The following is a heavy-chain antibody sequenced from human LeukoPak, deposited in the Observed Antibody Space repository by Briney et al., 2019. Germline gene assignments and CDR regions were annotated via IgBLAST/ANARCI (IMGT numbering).Heavy chain of an antibody. V-gene: IGHV3-48*01. CDR3: ATSSWGLRGAFDI. D-gene: IGHD3-3*01. Sequence: PGGSLRLSCAASGFTFSSYSMNWVRQAPGKGLEWVSYISSSSSTIYYADSVKGRFTISRDNAKNSLYLQMNSLRAEDTAVYYCATSSWGLRGAFDIWGQGTMVTVSS. CDR2: ISSSSSTI. CDR1: GFTFSSYS. J-gene: IGHJ3*02.